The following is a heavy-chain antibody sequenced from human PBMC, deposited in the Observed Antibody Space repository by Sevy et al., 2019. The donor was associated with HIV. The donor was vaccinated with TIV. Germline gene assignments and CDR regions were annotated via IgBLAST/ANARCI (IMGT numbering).Heavy chain of an antibody. CDR2: VHSSGST. CDR3: ARQLGFCSDTTCYGNFDY. J-gene: IGHJ4*02. CDR1: GGSISTRHYY. Sequence: SETLSLTCTVSGGSISTRHYYWVWIRQVPGKGLEWIGTVHSSGSTYYNPSLKSRVTVSVDTSTSEFSLNQFSLKLTYVTAADTAVYFGARQLGFCSDTTCYGNFDYWGQGTLVTVSS. V-gene: IGHV4-39*01. D-gene: IGHD2-2*01.